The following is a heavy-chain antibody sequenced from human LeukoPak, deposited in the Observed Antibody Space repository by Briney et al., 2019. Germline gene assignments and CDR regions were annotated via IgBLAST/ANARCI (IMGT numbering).Heavy chain of an antibody. D-gene: IGHD3-22*01. J-gene: IGHJ4*02. CDR3: ARVQFGYYDSSGYY. V-gene: IGHV1-2*02. Sequence: ASVKVSCKASGYTFTGYYMHWVRQAPGQGLEWMGWINPNSGGTNYAQKFQGRVTVTRDTSISTAYMELSRLRSDDTAVYYCARVQFGYYDSSGYYWGQGTLVTVSS. CDR1: GYTFTGYY. CDR2: INPNSGGT.